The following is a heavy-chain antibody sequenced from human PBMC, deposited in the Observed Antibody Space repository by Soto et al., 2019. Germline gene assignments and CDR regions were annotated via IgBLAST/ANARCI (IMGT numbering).Heavy chain of an antibody. CDR2: ISAYNGNT. V-gene: IGHV1-18*01. CDR1: GYGLTSDV. CDR3: ARGRTPIVVVPVAIIATAFRRKKSYPWLDP. J-gene: IGHJ5*02. Sequence: ASVKGDCKAAGYGLTSDVGGWRRQDKEQGLEWMGWISAYNGNTNYAQKFQGRVTMTRNTSTSTAYMELSSLRSEDTAAYYCARGRTPIVVVPVAIIATAFRRKKSYPWLDPRGQGTLGTVSS. D-gene: IGHD2-2*01.